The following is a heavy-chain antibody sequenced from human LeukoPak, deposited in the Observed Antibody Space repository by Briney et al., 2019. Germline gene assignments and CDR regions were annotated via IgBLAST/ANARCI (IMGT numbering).Heavy chain of an antibody. D-gene: IGHD5-18*01. Sequence: GGSLRLSCAASGFTFSSYSMDWVRQAPGKGLEWVSYISSSSSTIYYADSVKGRFTVSRDNAKNSLYLQMNSLRAEDTAVYYCARESYPIDYWGQGTLVTVSS. V-gene: IGHV3-48*01. CDR3: ARESYPIDY. J-gene: IGHJ4*02. CDR1: GFTFSSYS. CDR2: ISSSSSTI.